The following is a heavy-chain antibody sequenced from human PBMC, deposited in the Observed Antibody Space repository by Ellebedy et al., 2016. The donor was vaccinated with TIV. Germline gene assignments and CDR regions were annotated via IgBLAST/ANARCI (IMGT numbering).Heavy chain of an antibody. CDR3: ARGDGGNGLFDY. Sequence: SVKVSXXASGGTFSSYAISWVRQAPGQGLEWMGGIIPIFGTANYAQKFQGRVTITADESTSTAYMELSSLRSEDTAVYYCARGDGGNGLFDYWGQGTLVTVSS. J-gene: IGHJ4*02. CDR1: GGTFSSYA. CDR2: IIPIFGTA. V-gene: IGHV1-69*13. D-gene: IGHD4-23*01.